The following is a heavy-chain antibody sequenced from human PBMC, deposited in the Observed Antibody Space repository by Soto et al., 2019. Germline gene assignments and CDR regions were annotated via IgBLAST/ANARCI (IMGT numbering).Heavy chain of an antibody. Sequence: GSLRLSCAASGFTFSSYWMSWVRQAPGKGLEWVANIKQDGSEKYYVDSVKGRFTISRDNAKNSLYLQMNSLRAEDTAVYYCARDFYDSSGYPSSGLDYWGQGTLVTVSS. CDR2: IKQDGSEK. D-gene: IGHD3-22*01. V-gene: IGHV3-7*01. J-gene: IGHJ4*02. CDR1: GFTFSSYW. CDR3: ARDFYDSSGYPSSGLDY.